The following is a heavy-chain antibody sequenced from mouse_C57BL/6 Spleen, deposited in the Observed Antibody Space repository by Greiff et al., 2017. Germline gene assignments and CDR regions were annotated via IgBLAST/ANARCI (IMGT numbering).Heavy chain of an antibody. CDR2: ISNGGGST. V-gene: IGHV5-12*01. D-gene: IGHD2-1*01. CDR3: ARWGNFYAMDY. Sequence: EVKLMESGGGLVQPGGSLKLSCAASGFTFSDYYMYWVRQTPEKRLEWVAYISNGGGSTYYPDTVKGRFTISRDNAKNTLYLQMSRLKSEDTAMYYCARWGNFYAMDYWGQGTSVTVSS. J-gene: IGHJ4*01. CDR1: GFTFSDYY.